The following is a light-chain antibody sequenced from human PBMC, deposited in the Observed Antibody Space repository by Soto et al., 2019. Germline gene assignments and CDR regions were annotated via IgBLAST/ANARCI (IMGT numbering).Light chain of an antibody. CDR1: QILLYLSNNKNY. V-gene: IGKV4-1*01. CDR2: WXS. J-gene: IGKJ5*01. CDR3: QQYLGSPRT. Sequence: DVVITESPDSLAASLCERATIKGXSGQILLYLSNNKNYLCWXQKRPGXPPEXXXDWXSTRESGCPDRLSGSGSGTDFALPISSLRAEDLAVYYCQQYLGSPRTFGQGTRLEIK.